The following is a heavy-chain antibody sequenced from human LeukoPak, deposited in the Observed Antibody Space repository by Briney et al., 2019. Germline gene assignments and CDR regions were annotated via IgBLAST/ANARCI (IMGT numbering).Heavy chain of an antibody. CDR2: ISHDGGAT. CDR3: ARRRTPPIAAAGGQDY. CDR1: GIAFNFNA. Sequence: GGSLRLSCAASGIAFNFNAMTWVRRPPGKGLEWVSTISHDGGATHYADSVKGRFTMSRDNSKNTVYLQLNGLRAEDTALYYCARRRTPPIAAAGGQDYWGQGTLVTVSS. V-gene: IGHV3-23*01. J-gene: IGHJ4*02. D-gene: IGHD6-13*01.